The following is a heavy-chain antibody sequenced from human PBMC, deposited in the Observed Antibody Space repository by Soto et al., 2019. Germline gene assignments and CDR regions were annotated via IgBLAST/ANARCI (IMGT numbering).Heavy chain of an antibody. CDR1: GFTFSSYA. CDR3: AKLGVRGVPSYFSMDV. J-gene: IGHJ6*02. V-gene: IGHV3-30-3*02. Sequence: PGGSLRLSCAASGFTFSSYAMHWVRQAPGKWLEWVAVISYDGSNKYYADSVKGRFTISRDDSKNTLYLQVHSLRAEDTAIYYCAKLGVRGVPSYFSMDVWGQGTTVNVSS. CDR2: ISYDGSNK. D-gene: IGHD3-10*01.